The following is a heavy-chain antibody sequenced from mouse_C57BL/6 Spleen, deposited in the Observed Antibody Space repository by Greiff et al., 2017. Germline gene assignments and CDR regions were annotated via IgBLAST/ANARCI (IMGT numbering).Heavy chain of an antibody. V-gene: IGHV14-2*01. Sequence: VQLKQSGAELVKPGASVKLSCTASGFNIKDYYMHWVKQRTEQGLEWIGRIAPEDGATKYAPKFQGKATITADTSSNTADLQLSSLTAEDTAVYDCARSGAGAMDYWGQGTSVTVSS. D-gene: IGHD1-1*02. CDR1: GFNIKDYY. CDR3: ARSGAGAMDY. CDR2: IAPEDGAT. J-gene: IGHJ4*01.